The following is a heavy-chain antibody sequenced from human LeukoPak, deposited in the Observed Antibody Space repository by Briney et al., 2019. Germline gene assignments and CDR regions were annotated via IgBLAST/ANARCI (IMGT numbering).Heavy chain of an antibody. CDR2: ISWDGGST. Sequence: GGSLRLSCAASGFTFDDYAMHWVRQAPGKGLEWVSLISWDGGSTYYADSVKGRFTISRDNSKNSLYLQMNSLRAEDTALYYCAKDAYYYGSGSYRGNFDYYYYMDVWGKGTTVTVSS. CDR1: GFTFDDYA. D-gene: IGHD3-10*01. J-gene: IGHJ6*03. CDR3: AKDAYYYGSGSYRGNFDYYYYMDV. V-gene: IGHV3-43D*03.